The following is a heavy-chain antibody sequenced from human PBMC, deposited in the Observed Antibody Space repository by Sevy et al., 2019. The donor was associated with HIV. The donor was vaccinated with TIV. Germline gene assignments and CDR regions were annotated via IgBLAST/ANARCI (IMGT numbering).Heavy chain of an antibody. CDR3: ARRYFDL. V-gene: IGHV3-7*01. Sequence: GGSLRLSCVASGFTFDNYWMQWVRQAPGKGLEWVANIRQDGNEIYYADSVKGGFTISRDNAKESLYLQMSNLRVEDTAIYYWARRYFDLWGQGILVTVSS. CDR2: IRQDGNEI. J-gene: IGHJ4*02. CDR1: GFTFDNYW.